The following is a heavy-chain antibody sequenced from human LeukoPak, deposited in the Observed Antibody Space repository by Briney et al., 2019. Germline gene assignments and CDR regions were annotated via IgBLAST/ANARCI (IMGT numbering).Heavy chain of an antibody. CDR3: AKELGYRYGYHY. Sequence: GGSLRLSCAASGFTFSSYGMHWVRQAPGKGLEWVAVISYDGSNKYYADSVKGRFTISRDNSKKTLYLQMNSLRAEDTAVYYCAKELGYRYGYHYWGQGTLVTVSS. CDR1: GFTFSSYG. V-gene: IGHV3-30*18. J-gene: IGHJ4*02. D-gene: IGHD5-18*01. CDR2: ISYDGSNK.